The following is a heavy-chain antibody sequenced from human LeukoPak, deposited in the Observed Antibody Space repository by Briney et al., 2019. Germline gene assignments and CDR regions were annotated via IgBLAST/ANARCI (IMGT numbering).Heavy chain of an antibody. J-gene: IGHJ4*02. CDR1: GFTFSSYS. CDR2: ISSTGSYI. Sequence: GGSLRLSCAASGFTFSSYSMNWVRQAPGKGLEWVSSISSTGSYIFYADSVKGRFAISRDNAKNSLYLQMNSLRAEDTAVYYCAREMDDILTGYGLDYWGQGTLVTVSS. V-gene: IGHV3-21*01. CDR3: AREMDDILTGYGLDY. D-gene: IGHD3-9*01.